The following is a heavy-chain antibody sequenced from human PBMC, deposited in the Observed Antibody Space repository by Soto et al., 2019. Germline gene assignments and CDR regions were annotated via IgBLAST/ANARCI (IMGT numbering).Heavy chain of an antibody. Sequence: QLQLQESGPGVVKPSETLSLTCTVSGGSISSSSYYWGWIRQPPGKGLEWIGSIYYSGSTYYNPSLKSRVTISVDTSENQFSLKLSSVTAADTAVYYCASEGRYCSRTSCYGMDVWGQGTTVTVSS. CDR3: ASEGRYCSRTSCYGMDV. J-gene: IGHJ6*02. V-gene: IGHV4-39*01. CDR2: IYYSGST. CDR1: GGSISSSSYY. D-gene: IGHD2-2*01.